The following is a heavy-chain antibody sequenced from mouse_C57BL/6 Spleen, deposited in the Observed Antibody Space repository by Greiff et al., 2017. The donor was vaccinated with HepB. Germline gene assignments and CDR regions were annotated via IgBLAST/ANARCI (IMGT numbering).Heavy chain of an antibody. CDR2: IYPGDGDT. J-gene: IGHJ1*03. V-gene: IGHV1-82*01. D-gene: IGHD1-1*01. Sequence: VQLQQSGPELVKPGASVKISCKASGYAFSSSWMNWVKQRPGKGLEWIGRIYPGDGDTKYNGKFKGKATLTADKSSSTAYMQLSSLTSEDSAVYFCARVGTTVVRYFDVWGTGTTVTVSS. CDR1: GYAFSSSW. CDR3: ARVGTTVVRYFDV.